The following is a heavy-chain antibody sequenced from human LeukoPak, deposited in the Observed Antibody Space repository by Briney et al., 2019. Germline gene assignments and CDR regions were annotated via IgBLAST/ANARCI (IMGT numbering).Heavy chain of an antibody. CDR3: ARGYSSNWNYFDY. V-gene: IGHV3-53*01. CDR2: VYTAGST. D-gene: IGHD6-13*01. CDR1: GFTVSNNH. Sequence: GGSLRLSCAASGFTVSNNHMTWVRQAPGKGLEWVSVVYTAGSTYYADSVKGRFTISRDDSKNTVYLQMNSLRVGDTAVYYCARGYSSNWNYFDYWGQGILVTVSS. J-gene: IGHJ4*02.